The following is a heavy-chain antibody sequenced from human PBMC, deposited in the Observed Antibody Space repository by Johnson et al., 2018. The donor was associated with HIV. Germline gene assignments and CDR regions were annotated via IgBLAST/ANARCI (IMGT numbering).Heavy chain of an antibody. CDR2: IKQGGSEK. V-gene: IGHV3-7*01. J-gene: IGHJ3*01. CDR3: AGDYGDSSGYVTSEASDR. CDR1: GFTFSSYW. Sequence: EVQLVESGGGLVQPGGSLRLSCAASGFTFSSYWMTWVRQAPGKGLEWVTSIKQGGSEKYYVDSVKGRFTISRDNDKNSLYLHMNSLRAEDTAVYYCAGDYGDSSGYVTSEASDRWGQGTMVTVSS. D-gene: IGHD3-22*01.